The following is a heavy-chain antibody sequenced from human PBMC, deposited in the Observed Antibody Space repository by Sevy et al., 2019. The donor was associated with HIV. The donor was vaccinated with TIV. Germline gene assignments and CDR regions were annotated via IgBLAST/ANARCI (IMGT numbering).Heavy chain of an antibody. J-gene: IGHJ4*02. Sequence: GGSLRLSCAASGFTFSSYAMHWVRQAPGKGLEWVAVISYDGSNKYYADSVKGRFTISRDNSKNTLYLQINSLRAEDTAVYYCAREVVYARSFDYWGQGTLVTVSS. CDR2: ISYDGSNK. CDR1: GFTFSSYA. V-gene: IGHV3-30-3*01. D-gene: IGHD2-8*02. CDR3: AREVVYARSFDY.